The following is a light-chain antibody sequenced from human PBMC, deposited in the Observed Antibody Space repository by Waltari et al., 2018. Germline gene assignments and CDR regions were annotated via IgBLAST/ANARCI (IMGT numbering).Light chain of an antibody. V-gene: IGKV3-20*01. CDR3: QHYVSLPVT. CDR1: QSLSRA. CDR2: GAS. J-gene: IGKJ1*01. Sequence: CRASQSLSRALAWYQQNPGQAPRLLIYGASNRATGIPDMFSCSGSGTDFSLIISRLEPEDFAVYYCQHYVSLPVTFGQGTKVEIK.